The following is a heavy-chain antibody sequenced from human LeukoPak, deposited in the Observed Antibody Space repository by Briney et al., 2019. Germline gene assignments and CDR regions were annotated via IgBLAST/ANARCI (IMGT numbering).Heavy chain of an antibody. CDR2: ISYDGSNK. Sequence: GGSLRLSCAASGFTFSSYAMHWVRQAPGKGLEWVVVISYDGSNKYYADSVKGRFTISRDNSKNTLYLQMNSLRAEDTAVYYCAGAKSSGWSNFDYWGQGTLVTVSS. D-gene: IGHD6-19*01. CDR1: GFTFSSYA. V-gene: IGHV3-30-3*01. J-gene: IGHJ4*02. CDR3: AGAKSSGWSNFDY.